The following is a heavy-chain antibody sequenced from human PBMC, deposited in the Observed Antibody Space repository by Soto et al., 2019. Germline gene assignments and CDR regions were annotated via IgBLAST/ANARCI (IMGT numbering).Heavy chain of an antibody. J-gene: IGHJ4*02. CDR2: ISYDGSNK. CDR3: AKGGIVATIWNYFDF. D-gene: IGHD5-12*01. CDR1: GFTFNNYG. V-gene: IGHV3-30*18. Sequence: LRLSCAASGFTFNNYGIHWVRQAPGKGLEWVAVISYDGSNKYYAGSVKGRFAISRDNSKNTLYLQMNSLRAEDTAVYYCAKGGIVATIWNYFDFWGQGTPVTVSS.